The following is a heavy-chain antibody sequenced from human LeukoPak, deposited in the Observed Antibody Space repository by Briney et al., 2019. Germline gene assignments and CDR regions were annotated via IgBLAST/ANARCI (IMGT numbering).Heavy chain of an antibody. J-gene: IGHJ5*02. CDR3: ARAGASSDGDGWFDP. CDR2: ISSSSSYI. V-gene: IGHV3-21*01. Sequence: GGSLRLSCAASGFTFSSYSMNWVRQAPGKGLEWVSSISSSSSYIYYADSVKGRFTISRDNAKNSLYLQMNSLRAEDTAVYYCARAGASSDGDGWFDPWGQGTLVTVSS. CDR1: GFTFSSYS. D-gene: IGHD6-6*01.